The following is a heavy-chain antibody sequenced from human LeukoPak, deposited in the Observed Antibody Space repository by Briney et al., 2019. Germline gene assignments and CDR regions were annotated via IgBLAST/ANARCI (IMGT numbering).Heavy chain of an antibody. CDR3: AGGLIAVADARDDY. D-gene: IGHD6-19*01. CDR2: INHSGST. J-gene: IGHJ4*02. V-gene: IGHV4-34*01. Sequence: SETLSLTCAVYGGSFSGYYWSWIRQPPWKGLEWIGEINHSGSTNYNPSLKSRVTISVDTSKNQFSLKLSSVTAADTAVYYCAGGLIAVADARDDYWGQGTLVTVSS. CDR1: GGSFSGYY.